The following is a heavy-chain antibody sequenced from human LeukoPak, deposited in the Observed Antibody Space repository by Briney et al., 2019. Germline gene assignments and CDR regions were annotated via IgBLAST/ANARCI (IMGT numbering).Heavy chain of an antibody. CDR3: ARDFSGNYTHYYFHY. CDR2: INPNSGGT. D-gene: IGHD1-26*01. J-gene: IGHJ4*02. CDR1: GYTFTGYS. V-gene: IGHV1-2*02. Sequence: ASVRVSCKASGYTFTGYSMHWVRQAPGQGLEWMGWINPNSGGTNHAQKFQGRVTMTRDTSISTAYMELTRLTSDDTAVYYCARDFSGNYTHYYFHYWGQGTLVTVSS.